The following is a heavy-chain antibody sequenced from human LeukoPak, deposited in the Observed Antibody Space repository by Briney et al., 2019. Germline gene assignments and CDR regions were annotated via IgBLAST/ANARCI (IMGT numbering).Heavy chain of an antibody. D-gene: IGHD3-3*02. V-gene: IGHV3-33*01. CDR3: ARDLRPGAELAAPPDY. J-gene: IGHJ4*02. CDR1: GFTFSSYG. CDR2: IWYDGSNK. Sequence: PGRSLRLSCAASGFTFSSYGMHWVRQAPGKGLEWVAVIWYDGSNKYYADSVKGRFTISRDNSKNTLYLQMNSLRAEDTAVYYCARDLRPGAELAAPPDYWGQGTLVTVSS.